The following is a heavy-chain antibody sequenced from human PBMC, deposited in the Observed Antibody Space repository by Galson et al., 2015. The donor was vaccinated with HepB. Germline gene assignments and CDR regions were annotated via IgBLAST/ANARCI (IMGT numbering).Heavy chain of an antibody. Sequence: SVKVSCKASDYTFTNYGISWVRQAPGQGLEWMGWISAYNGNSNCAQKFQGRVTMTTDTSTSTAYMELRSLRSDDTAVYYCARVVFPWSGYYAVDYWGQGTLVTVSS. CDR3: ARVVFPWSGYYAVDY. J-gene: IGHJ4*02. CDR2: ISAYNGNS. D-gene: IGHD3-3*01. CDR1: DYTFTNYG. V-gene: IGHV1-18*04.